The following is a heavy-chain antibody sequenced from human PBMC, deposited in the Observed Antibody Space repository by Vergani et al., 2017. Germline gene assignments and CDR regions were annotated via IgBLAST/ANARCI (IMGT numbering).Heavy chain of an antibody. CDR2: IYPSDAYT. D-gene: IGHD2-15*01. J-gene: IGHJ5*02. Sequence: EVQLVQSGADVKKPGESLRISCKGSGYSFTSYWISWVRQMPGKGLEWRGRIYPSDAYTNYSPSFQGHVTISADRVISTACLQWSSLKASDTGMYYLARQDCGGGSGYAIFSPEYNWFDPWGQGTLVTVSS. CDR3: ARQDCGGGSGYAIFSPEYNWFDP. V-gene: IGHV5-10-1*01. CDR1: GYSFTSYW.